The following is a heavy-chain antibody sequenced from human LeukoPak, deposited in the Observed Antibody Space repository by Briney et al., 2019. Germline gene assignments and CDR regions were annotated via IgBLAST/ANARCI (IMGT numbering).Heavy chain of an antibody. CDR3: ARRLAQYDCFDP. J-gene: IGHJ5*02. CDR2: TYYRSTWYN. V-gene: IGHV6-1*01. CDR1: GDSVPSNSVT. D-gene: IGHD3-9*01. Sequence: SQTLSLTCAISGDSVPSNSVTWNWIRQSPSRGLEWLGRTYYRSTWYNDYAVSVRGRITVNPDTSKNQFSLHLNSVTPEDTAVYYCARRLAQYDCFDPWGQGILVTVSS.